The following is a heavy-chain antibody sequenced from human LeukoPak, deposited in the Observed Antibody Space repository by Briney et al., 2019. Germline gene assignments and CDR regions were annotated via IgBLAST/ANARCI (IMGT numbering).Heavy chain of an antibody. CDR3: VGALYGAPFDF. V-gene: IGHV1-46*01. J-gene: IGHJ4*02. D-gene: IGHD4-17*01. Sequence: GASVKVSCKASGYTFTTYYMHWVRQAPGQGLEWMAVINPGGGGTSYAQKFQGRVTMTRDTSTSTVYMDLSSLRSEDTAVYYCVGALYGAPFDFWGQGTLVTVSS. CDR2: INPGGGGT. CDR1: GYTFTTYY.